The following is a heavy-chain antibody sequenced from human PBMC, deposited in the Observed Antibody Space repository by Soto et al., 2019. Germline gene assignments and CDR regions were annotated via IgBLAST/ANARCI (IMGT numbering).Heavy chain of an antibody. CDR3: ARGYGSGSPYGMDV. D-gene: IGHD3-10*01. V-gene: IGHV1-18*01. CDR2: ISAYNGNT. CDR1: GYTFTSYG. Sequence: GSSVKVSCKASGYTFTSYGISWVRQAPGQVLEWMGWISAYNGNTNYAQKLQGRVTMTTDTSTSTAYMELRSLRSDDTAVYYCARGYGSGSPYGMDVWGKGTTVTVYS. J-gene: IGHJ6*04.